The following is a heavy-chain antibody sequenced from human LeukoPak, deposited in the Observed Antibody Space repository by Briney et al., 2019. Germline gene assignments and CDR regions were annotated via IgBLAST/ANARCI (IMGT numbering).Heavy chain of an antibody. D-gene: IGHD2-2*01. CDR1: GYTFTSYA. J-gene: IGHJ4*02. CDR3: AREGYCSSTSCYYFDY. V-gene: IGHV1-3*01. Sequence: ASVKVSCKASGYTFTSYAMHWVRQAPGQRLEWMGWINAGNGNTKYSQKFQGRVTITRDTSASTAYMELSSLRSEDTAVYYCAREGYCSSTSCYYFDYWGPGTLVTVSS. CDR2: INAGNGNT.